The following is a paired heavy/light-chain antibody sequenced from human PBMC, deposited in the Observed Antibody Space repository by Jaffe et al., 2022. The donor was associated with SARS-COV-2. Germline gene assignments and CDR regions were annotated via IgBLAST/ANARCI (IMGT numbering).Light chain of an antibody. Sequence: QSALTQPASVSGSPGQLITISCTGTSSDVGSYNLVSWYQQHPGKAPKLMIYEGSQRPSGVSNRFSGSKSGNTASLTISGLQAEDEADYYCCSYAGTITWVFGTGTKVTVL. J-gene: IGLJ1*01. CDR2: EGS. CDR3: CSYAGTITWV. CDR1: SSDVGSYNL. V-gene: IGLV2-23*01.
Heavy chain of an antibody. CDR2: IKSNSDGGTT. CDR3: STDTRPVGVTVRNGFDI. V-gene: IGHV3-15*01. D-gene: IGHD1-26*01. CDR1: GFRFSNAW. Sequence: EVQLVESGGGLVQPGGSLRLSCAASGFRFSNAWMSWVRQAPGKGLEWVGRIKSNSDGGTTDYAAPVKGRFTISRDDSKNTLYLQMNSLKTEDTAVYYCSTDTRPVGVTVRNGFDIWGRGTMVTVSS. J-gene: IGHJ3*02.